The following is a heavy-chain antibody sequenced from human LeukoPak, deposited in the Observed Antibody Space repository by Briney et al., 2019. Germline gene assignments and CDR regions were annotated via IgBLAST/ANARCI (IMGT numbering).Heavy chain of an antibody. J-gene: IGHJ4*02. Sequence: ASVKVSCKASGYTFTDYYMYWVRQAPGQGLEWVGWISAYNGNTNYAQKLQGRVTMTTDTSTSTAYMELRSLRSDDTAVYYCARVPGVIVILRYFDYWGQGTLVTVSS. CDR1: GYTFTDYY. D-gene: IGHD3-16*02. V-gene: IGHV1-18*04. CDR2: ISAYNGNT. CDR3: ARVPGVIVILRYFDY.